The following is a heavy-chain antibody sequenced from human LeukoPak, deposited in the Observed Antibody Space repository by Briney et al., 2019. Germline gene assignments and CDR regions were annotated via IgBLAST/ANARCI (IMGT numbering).Heavy chain of an antibody. Sequence: PSETLPLTCTVSGGSISSGGYYWSWIRQHPGKGLEWIGYIYYSGSTYYNPSLKSRVTISVDTSKNQFSLKLSSVTAADTAVYYCARDQEGRGGFDPWGQGTLVTVSS. CDR2: IYYSGST. CDR1: GGSISSGGYY. D-gene: IGHD3-16*01. J-gene: IGHJ5*02. V-gene: IGHV4-31*03. CDR3: ARDQEGRGGFDP.